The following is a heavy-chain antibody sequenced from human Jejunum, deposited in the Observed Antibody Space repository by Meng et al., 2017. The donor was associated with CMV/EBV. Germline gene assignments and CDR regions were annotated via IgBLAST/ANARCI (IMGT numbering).Heavy chain of an antibody. V-gene: IGHV4-38-2*02. CDR1: SVSSGYS. D-gene: IGHD3-22*01. CDR3: ARVGDSSGYYPNYFDN. CDR2: IYQSGSS. Sequence: SVSSGYSGGWIRQPPGKGLEWIGSIYQSGSSFYNPSLKSRITISIDTSKNQFSLRLSSVTAADTAVYYCARVGDSSGYYPNYFDNWGQGTLVTVSS. J-gene: IGHJ4*02.